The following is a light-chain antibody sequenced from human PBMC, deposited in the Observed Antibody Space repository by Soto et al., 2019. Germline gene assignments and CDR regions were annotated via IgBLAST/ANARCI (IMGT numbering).Light chain of an antibody. CDR3: SSYTSSSTYA. CDR2: EVS. CDR1: SSDIGVSRS. J-gene: IGLJ1*01. V-gene: IGLV2-14*01. Sequence: QSVLTQPRAVSGSPGQSVTISCTGTSSDIGVSRSVSWYQQHPGKAPKLMIYEVSNRPSGVSNRFSGSKSGNTASLTISGLQAEDEADYYCSSYTSSSTYAFGTGTKVTVL.